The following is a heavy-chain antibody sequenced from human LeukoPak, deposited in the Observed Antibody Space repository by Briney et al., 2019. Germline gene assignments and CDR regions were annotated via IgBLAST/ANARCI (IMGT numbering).Heavy chain of an antibody. CDR2: ISDSSAM. D-gene: IGHD5-12*01. CDR3: ARDGGYSGYDADC. J-gene: IGHJ4*02. CDR1: GFTFSTYS. V-gene: IGHV3-48*01. Sequence: PGGSLRLSCAAPGFTFSTYSMKWVRQAPGKGLEWVSYISDSSAMYYADSVWGRFTISRENDKNSLFLQMNSLRAEDTAVYYCARDGGYSGYDADCWGQGTLVTVSS.